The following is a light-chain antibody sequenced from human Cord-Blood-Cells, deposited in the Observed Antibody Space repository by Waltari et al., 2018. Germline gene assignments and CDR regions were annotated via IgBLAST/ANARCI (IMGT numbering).Light chain of an antibody. CDR2: EGS. J-gene: IGLJ3*02. V-gene: IGLV2-23*01. CDR3: CSYACSGTKM. Sequence: QSALSQPASVSGSPGQSVTISCTGTSSDVGSYNLVSWYQQHPGKAPKLMIYEGSKPPRGVSNCFSRSKSRNCASLTITRLEDKGGADDCWCSYACSGTKMFGRGTRL. CDR1: SSDVGSYNL.